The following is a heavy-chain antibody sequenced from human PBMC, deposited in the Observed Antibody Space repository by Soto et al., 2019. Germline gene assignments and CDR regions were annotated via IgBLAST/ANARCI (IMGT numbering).Heavy chain of an antibody. CDR1: GFSFSTYT. Sequence: GGSLRLSCEASGFSFSTYTINWVRQAPGKGLEWVSSISSRSNYTEYADSVKGRFTISRDNAKNSLYLQMNSLRAEDTAVYYCASFKTARVTTFYGMDVWGQGTAVTVSS. V-gene: IGHV3-21*01. CDR2: ISSRSNYT. CDR3: ASFKTARVTTFYGMDV. D-gene: IGHD6-6*01. J-gene: IGHJ6*02.